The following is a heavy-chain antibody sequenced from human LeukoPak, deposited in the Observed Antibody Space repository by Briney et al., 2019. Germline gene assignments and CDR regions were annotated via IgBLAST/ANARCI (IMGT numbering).Heavy chain of an antibody. D-gene: IGHD4-11*01. V-gene: IGHV3-11*06. CDR3: ARAPHYSNYGPYYYGMDV. J-gene: IGHJ6*02. CDR2: ISSSSSYT. Sequence: LSLTCTVSGDSISGGGYYWSWIRQAPGKGLEWVSYISSSSSYTNYADSVKGRFTISRDNAKNSLYLQMNSLRAEDTAVYYCARAPHYSNYGPYYYGMDVWGQGTTVTVSS. CDR1: GDSISGGGYY.